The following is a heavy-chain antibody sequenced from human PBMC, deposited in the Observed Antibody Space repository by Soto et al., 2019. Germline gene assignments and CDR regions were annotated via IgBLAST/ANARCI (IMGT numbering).Heavy chain of an antibody. CDR2: RLNDASGH. CDR1: GFTFSRHG. D-gene: IGHD4-17*01. Sequence: QVQLVESGGGVVQPGTSLRLSCAASGFTFSRHGMHWVRQTPGKGLVWLAVRLNDASGHWYADSVKGRITISRDNFTKTSFFEMNGLRLEDTAMYYCARNDDYPDNGVDNLGQGTLVTVSS. V-gene: IGHV3-33*01. CDR3: ARNDDYPDNGVDN. J-gene: IGHJ4*02.